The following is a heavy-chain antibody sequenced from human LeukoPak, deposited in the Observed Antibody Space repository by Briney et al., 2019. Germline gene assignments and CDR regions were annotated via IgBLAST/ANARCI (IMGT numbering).Heavy chain of an antibody. CDR2: INHSGST. V-gene: IGHV4-34*01. J-gene: IGHJ6*03. CDR1: GGSFSGYY. D-gene: IGHD3-10*01. CDR3: ARGTTMVRGVVYYYYYYYMDV. Sequence: KPSETLSLTCAVYGGSFSGYYWSWIRQPPGKGLEWIGEINHSGSTNYNPSLKSRVTISVDTSKNQFSLKLSSVTAADTAVYYCARGTTMVRGVVYYYYYYYMDVWGKGTTVTVSS.